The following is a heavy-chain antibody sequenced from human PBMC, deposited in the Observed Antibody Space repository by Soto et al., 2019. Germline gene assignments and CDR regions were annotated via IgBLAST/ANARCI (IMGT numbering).Heavy chain of an antibody. Sequence: RASVKVSCKASGGTFSSYAISWVRLAPGQGLEWMGGIIPIFGTANYAQKFQGRVTITADESTSTAYMELSSLRSEDTAVYYCARGGDCSSTSCYRGWFDPWDQGTLVTVSS. CDR3: ARGGDCSSTSCYRGWFDP. CDR2: IIPIFGTA. V-gene: IGHV1-69*13. CDR1: GGTFSSYA. D-gene: IGHD2-2*01. J-gene: IGHJ5*02.